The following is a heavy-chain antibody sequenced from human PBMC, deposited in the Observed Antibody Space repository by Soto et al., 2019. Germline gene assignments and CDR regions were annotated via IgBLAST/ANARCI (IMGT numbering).Heavy chain of an antibody. D-gene: IGHD6-19*01. CDR3: ARDSSGWYTFDY. CDR2: IWYDGSNK. J-gene: IGHJ4*02. Sequence: QVQLVESGGGVVQPGRSLRLSCAASGFTFSSYGMHWVRQAPGKGLEWVAVIWYDGSNKYYADSVKGRFTISRDNSKNTLYLQMNSLRAEDTAVYYCARDSSGWYTFDYGGQGTLVTVSS. CDR1: GFTFSSYG. V-gene: IGHV3-33*01.